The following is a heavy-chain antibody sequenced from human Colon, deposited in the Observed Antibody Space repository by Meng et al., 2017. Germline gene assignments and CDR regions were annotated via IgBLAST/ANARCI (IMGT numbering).Heavy chain of an antibody. CDR1: SGSISSSNW. J-gene: IGHJ4*02. CDR3: VRQGMTSYSWGY. D-gene: IGHD3-9*01. Sequence: VPLLESDPGLGQPTGTLYLTSAGFSGSISSSNWTSWVRQPPGKGLEWIGEISKSGTTYYNPSLKSRVTITGDWSKNQFSLNLNSVTAADTALYYCVRQGMTSYSWGYWGQGTLVTVSS. V-gene: IGHV4-4*02. CDR2: ISKSGTT.